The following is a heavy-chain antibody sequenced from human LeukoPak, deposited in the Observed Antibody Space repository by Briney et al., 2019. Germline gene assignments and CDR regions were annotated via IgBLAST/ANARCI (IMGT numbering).Heavy chain of an antibody. V-gene: IGHV3-74*01. CDR1: GFTFSSYW. CDR2: ISPDGSIT. J-gene: IGHJ4*02. Sequence: GALRLSCAASGFTFSSYWMHWVRQAPGKGLVWVSRISPDGSITTYADSVKGRFTISRDNAKNTLYLQMNSLRAEDTAVYYCARARDVAAAGTYWGQGTLVTVSS. CDR3: ARARDVAAAGTY. D-gene: IGHD6-13*01.